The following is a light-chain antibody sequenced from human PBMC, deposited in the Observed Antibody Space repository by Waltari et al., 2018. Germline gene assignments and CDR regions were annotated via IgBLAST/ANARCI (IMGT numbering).Light chain of an antibody. Sequence: DIQMTQSPSSLSASVGDRATFTCRASQSSTRYVSWYQRKPGKGPNLLNYGASSLQSGVPPRFSGTGFETDFNFTITSLDPKDVATYFCQQSYRAPYTFCQGTTLEI. CDR2: GAS. CDR3: QQSYRAPYT. J-gene: IGKJ2*01. V-gene: IGKV1-39*01. CDR1: QSSTRY.